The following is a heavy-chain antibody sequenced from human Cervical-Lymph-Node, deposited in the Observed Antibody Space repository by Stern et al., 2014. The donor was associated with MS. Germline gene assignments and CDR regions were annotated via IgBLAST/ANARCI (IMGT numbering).Heavy chain of an antibody. CDR3: ATVGDHYDSSGYYYGS. J-gene: IGHJ4*02. CDR1: GGTFTSYA. CDR2: IIPILGTA. D-gene: IGHD3-22*01. Sequence: QVQLVQSGAEVKKPGSSVKVSCKASGGTFTSYAISWVRQAPGQGLEWMGGIIPILGTAQYAQKFQGRVTITADESTSTAYMDLRSLRSEDTAIYYCATVGDHYDSSGYYYGSWGQGTQVTVSS. V-gene: IGHV1-69*01.